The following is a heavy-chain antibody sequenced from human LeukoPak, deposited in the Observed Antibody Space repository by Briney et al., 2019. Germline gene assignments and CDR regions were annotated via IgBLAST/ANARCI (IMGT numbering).Heavy chain of an antibody. D-gene: IGHD3-3*01. CDR2: ISAYNGNT. V-gene: IGHV1-18*01. Sequence: ASVKVSCKASGYTFPSYGISWVRQAPGQGLEWMGWISAYNGNTNYAQKLQGRVTMTTDTSTSTAYMELRSLRSDDTAVYYCARPADFWSGYYGNLYFDYWGQGTLVTVSS. CDR3: ARPADFWSGYYGNLYFDY. CDR1: GYTFPSYG. J-gene: IGHJ4*02.